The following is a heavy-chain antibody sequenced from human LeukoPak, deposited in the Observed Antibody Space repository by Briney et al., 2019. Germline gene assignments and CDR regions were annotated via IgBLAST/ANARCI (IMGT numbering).Heavy chain of an antibody. CDR3: AKDYPVPAV. Sequence: GGSLRLSCAAYGFTFSSYGMHWVRQAPGKGLEWVAVIWYDGSNKYYADSVKGRFTISRDNSKNTLYLQMNSLRAEDTAVYYCAKDYPVPAVWGKGTTVTVSS. V-gene: IGHV3-33*06. CDR2: IWYDGSNK. D-gene: IGHD2-2*01. CDR1: GFTFSSYG. J-gene: IGHJ6*04.